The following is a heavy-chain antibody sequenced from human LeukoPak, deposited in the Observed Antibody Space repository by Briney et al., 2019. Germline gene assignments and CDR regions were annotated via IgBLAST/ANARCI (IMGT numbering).Heavy chain of an antibody. CDR2: IKDDGSDK. J-gene: IGHJ4*02. CDR3: ANLGHTD. CDR1: GFTFSSFW. Sequence: GGSLRLSCSASGFTFSSFWMGWVRQAPGKGLEWVATIKDDGSDKYYVGSVKGRFTISRDNAKNSLHLLMNSLRVDDTAVYYCANLGHTDSGQGTLVTVSS. V-gene: IGHV3-7*01. D-gene: IGHD3-16*01.